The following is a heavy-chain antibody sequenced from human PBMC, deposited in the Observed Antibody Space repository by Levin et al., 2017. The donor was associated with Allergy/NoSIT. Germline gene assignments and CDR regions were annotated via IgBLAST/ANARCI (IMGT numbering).Heavy chain of an antibody. CDR2: ISNSGSTI. Sequence: GESLKISCAASGFSFSDFYMNWIRQAPGKGLEWISYISNSGSTIDYADSVKGRFTISRDNAKKSLYRQMNSLRAEDTAIYYCSTSPSPIFGVANFALQFYFDSWGQGTLVTVSS. CDR1: GFSFSDFY. J-gene: IGHJ4*02. CDR3: STSPSPIFGVANFALQFYFDS. D-gene: IGHD3-3*02. V-gene: IGHV3-11*01.